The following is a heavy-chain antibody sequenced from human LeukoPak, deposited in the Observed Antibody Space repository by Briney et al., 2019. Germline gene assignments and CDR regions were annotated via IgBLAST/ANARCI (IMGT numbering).Heavy chain of an antibody. J-gene: IGHJ6*03. CDR2: ISVSNGNT. D-gene: IGHD2/OR15-2a*01. Sequence: ASVKVSCKASGYTFTTYGITWVRQAPGQGLEWMGWISVSNGNTNYAQTFQDRVTMTTDTSTSTVYMDLRSLGSDDTAVYYCARVSGYVITREYYYYMDVWGTGSTVTVS. CDR3: ARVSGYVITREYYYYMDV. V-gene: IGHV1-18*01. CDR1: GYTFTTYG.